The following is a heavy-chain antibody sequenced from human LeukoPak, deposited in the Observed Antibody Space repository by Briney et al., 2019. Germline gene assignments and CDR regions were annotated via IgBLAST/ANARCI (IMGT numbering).Heavy chain of an antibody. Sequence: SETLSLTCAVSGGSISSSNWWSWVRQPPGKGLEWIGEIYHSGSTNYNPSLKSRVTISVDKSKNQFSLKLSSVTAADTAVYYCAGDSGRGWYRRGAFDIWGQGTMVTVSS. CDR1: GGSISSSNW. J-gene: IGHJ3*02. CDR2: IYHSGST. V-gene: IGHV4-4*02. D-gene: IGHD6-19*01. CDR3: AGDSGRGWYRRGAFDI.